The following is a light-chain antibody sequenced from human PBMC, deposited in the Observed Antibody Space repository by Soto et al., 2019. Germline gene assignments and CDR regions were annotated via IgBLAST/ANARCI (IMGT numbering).Light chain of an antibody. CDR2: DAS. J-gene: IGKJ1*01. CDR1: QSVSSS. Sequence: EIVMTRSPATLSVSPGERATLSCRASQSVSSSLVWYQQKPGQAPRLLIDDASNRATGIPDRFSGSGSGTDFTLTISRLEPEDFAVYYCQQYGSSPRTFGQGTKVDIK. V-gene: IGKV3-20*01. CDR3: QQYGSSPRT.